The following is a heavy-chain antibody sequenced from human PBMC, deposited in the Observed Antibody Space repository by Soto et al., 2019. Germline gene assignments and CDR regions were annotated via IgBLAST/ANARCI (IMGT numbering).Heavy chain of an antibody. CDR2: IYYSGST. V-gene: IGHV4-59*12. CDR1: GGSISSYY. CDR3: ARDYGDHFDY. D-gene: IGHD4-17*01. J-gene: IGHJ4*02. Sequence: QVQLQESGPGLVKPSETLSLTCTVSGGSISSYYWSWIRQPPGKGLEWIGYIYYSGSTNYNPSLKSRVPISVHTSRIRFSLKLGSVTAADTAVYFCARDYGDHFDYWGQGTLVTVSS.